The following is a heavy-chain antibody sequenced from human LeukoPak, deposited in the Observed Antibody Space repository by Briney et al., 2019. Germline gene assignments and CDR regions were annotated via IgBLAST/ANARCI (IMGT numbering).Heavy chain of an antibody. V-gene: IGHV3-13*01. CDR3: ARVGTSGYYRT. D-gene: IGHD3-22*01. CDR1: GFTFSSYD. J-gene: IGHJ4*02. CDR2: IGTAGDT. Sequence: GGSLGLSCAAPGFTFSSYDMHWVRQATGKGLEWVSAIGTAGDTYYPGSVKGRFTISRENAKNSLYLQMNSLRAGDTAVYYCARVGTSGYYRTWGQGTLVTVSS.